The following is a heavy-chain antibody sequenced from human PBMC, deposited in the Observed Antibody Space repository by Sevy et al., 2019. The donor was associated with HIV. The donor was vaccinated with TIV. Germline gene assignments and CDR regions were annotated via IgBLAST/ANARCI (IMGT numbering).Heavy chain of an antibody. Sequence: GGSLRLSCAASGFTFSSYSMNWVRQAPGKGLEWVSYISSSSSTIYYADSVKGRFTISRDNAKNSRYLQMNSLRAEDTAVYYCARDHRYYDFWSGYYRLDYYYYGMDVWGQGTTVTVSS. J-gene: IGHJ6*02. CDR3: ARDHRYYDFWSGYYRLDYYYYGMDV. V-gene: IGHV3-48*01. D-gene: IGHD3-3*01. CDR2: ISSSSSTI. CDR1: GFTFSSYS.